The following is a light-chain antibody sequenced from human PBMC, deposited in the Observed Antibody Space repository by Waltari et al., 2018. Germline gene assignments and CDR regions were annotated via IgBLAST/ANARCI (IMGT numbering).Light chain of an antibody. CDR2: AAS. CDR1: QRIRND. Sequence: AIQMTQSPSSLSASGGDRGPITCRASQRIRNDLGWYQQKPGKAPKLLIYAASTLQSGVPSRFSGTGSGTDFTLTISSLQPEDFATYYCLHDYNYPRTFGQGTKVEIK. V-gene: IGKV1-6*01. J-gene: IGKJ1*01. CDR3: LHDYNYPRT.